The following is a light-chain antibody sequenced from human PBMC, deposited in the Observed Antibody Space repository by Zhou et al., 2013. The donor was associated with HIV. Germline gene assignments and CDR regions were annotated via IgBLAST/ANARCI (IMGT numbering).Light chain of an antibody. J-gene: IGKJ5*01. CDR3: QQYGSSPST. V-gene: IGKV1-9*01. Sequence: DIQLTQSPSFLSVSVGDRVAITCRVSQDISNSLAWFQQRPGKAPKLLIYGASTLQRGVPSTFSGSGSGTDFTLTISRLEPEDFAVYYCQQYGSSPSTFGQGHDW. CDR2: GAS. CDR1: QDISNS.